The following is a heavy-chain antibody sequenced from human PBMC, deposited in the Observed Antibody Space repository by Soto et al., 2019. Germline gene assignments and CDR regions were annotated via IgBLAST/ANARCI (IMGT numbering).Heavy chain of an antibody. CDR2: ISAYNGNT. CDR3: ARDPRVLRFLEWLPETNWFDP. D-gene: IGHD3-3*01. J-gene: IGHJ5*02. V-gene: IGHV1-18*01. Sequence: ASVKVSCKASGYTFTSYGISWVRQAPGQGLEWMGWISAYNGNTNYAQKLQGRVTMTTDTSTSTAYMELRSLRSDDTAVYYCARDPRVLRFLEWLPETNWFDPWGQGTLVTVSS. CDR1: GYTFTSYG.